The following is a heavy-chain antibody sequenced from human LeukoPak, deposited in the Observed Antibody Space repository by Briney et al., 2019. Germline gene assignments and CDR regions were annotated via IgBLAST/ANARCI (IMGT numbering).Heavy chain of an antibody. J-gene: IGHJ4*02. CDR2: ISYSGST. D-gene: IGHD4-17*01. V-gene: IGHV4-59*08. CDR1: GGXISSYY. Sequence: PSETLSLTCTVSGGXISSYYCSWIRQPPGKGLEWIGYISYSGSTNDNPSLKSRVTISVDTSRNQFSLKLSSVTAADTAVYYCARRNYGDYDHYFDYWGQGTLVTVSS. CDR3: ARRNYGDYDHYFDY.